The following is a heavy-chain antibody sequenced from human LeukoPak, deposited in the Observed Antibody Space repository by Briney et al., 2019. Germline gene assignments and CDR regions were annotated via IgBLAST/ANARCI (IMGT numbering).Heavy chain of an antibody. CDR3: ARSYCSGNNCYSDYYFDL. J-gene: IGHJ2*01. V-gene: IGHV3-7*03. CDR1: GMTFRRHW. CDR2: ISKDGSGT. D-gene: IGHD2-15*01. Sequence: GGSLRLSCAASGMTFRRHWMSWVRQAPGKGLEWVAKISKDGSGTDYVDSVKGRFTISRDNAKNSLYLQMNSLRAEDTAVYYCARSYCSGNNCYSDYYFDLWGRGTLVSVSS.